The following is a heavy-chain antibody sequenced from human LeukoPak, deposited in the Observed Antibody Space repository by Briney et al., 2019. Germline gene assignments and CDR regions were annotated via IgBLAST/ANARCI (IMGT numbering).Heavy chain of an antibody. J-gene: IGHJ5*02. Sequence: PSETLSLTCAVYGGSFSGYYWSWIRQPPGKVLEWIGEINHSGSTNYNPSLKSRVTISVDTSKNQFSLKLSSVTAADTAVYYCARPRGSSGYYPWGQGTLVTVSS. D-gene: IGHD3-22*01. CDR1: GGSFSGYY. V-gene: IGHV4-34*01. CDR2: INHSGST. CDR3: ARPRGSSGYYP.